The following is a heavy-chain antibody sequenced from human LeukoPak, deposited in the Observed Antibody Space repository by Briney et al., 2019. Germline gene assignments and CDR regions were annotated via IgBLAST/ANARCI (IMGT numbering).Heavy chain of an antibody. D-gene: IGHD4/OR15-4a*01. CDR3: ARRAGAYSHPYDY. J-gene: IGHJ4*02. CDR2: IYSDNT. Sequence: SGGSLRLSCAASGFTFSDYNMRWIRQAPGKGLEWVSFIYSDNTHYSDSVKGRFTISRDNSKNTLYLQMNSLRAEDTAVYYCARRAGAYSHPYDYWGQGTLVTVSS. V-gene: IGHV3-53*01. CDR1: GFTFSDYN.